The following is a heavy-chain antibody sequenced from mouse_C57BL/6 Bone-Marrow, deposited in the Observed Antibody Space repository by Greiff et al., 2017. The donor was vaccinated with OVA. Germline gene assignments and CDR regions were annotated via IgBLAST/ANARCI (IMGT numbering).Heavy chain of an antibody. CDR1: GYTFTSYD. D-gene: IGHD6-1*01. Sequence: QVHVKQSGPELVKPGASVKLSCKASGYTFTSYDINWVKQRPGQGLEWIGWIYPRDGSTKYNEKFKGKATLTVDTSSSTAYMELHSLTSEDSAVYFCAPGSYRYFDVWGTGTTVTVSS. J-gene: IGHJ1*03. CDR2: IYPRDGST. CDR3: APGSYRYFDV. V-gene: IGHV1-85*01.